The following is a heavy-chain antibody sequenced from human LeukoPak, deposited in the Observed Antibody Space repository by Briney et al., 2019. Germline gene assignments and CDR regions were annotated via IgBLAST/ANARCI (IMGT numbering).Heavy chain of an antibody. CDR2: IYYSGST. D-gene: IGHD5-18*01. Sequence: SETLPLTCTVSGGSISSYYWSWIRQPPGKGLEWIGYIYYSGSTNYNPSLKSRVTISVDTSKNQFSLKLSSVTAADTAVYYCARGTYSYGDDYWGQGTLVTVSS. CDR1: GGSISSYY. J-gene: IGHJ4*02. CDR3: ARGTYSYGDDY. V-gene: IGHV4-59*01.